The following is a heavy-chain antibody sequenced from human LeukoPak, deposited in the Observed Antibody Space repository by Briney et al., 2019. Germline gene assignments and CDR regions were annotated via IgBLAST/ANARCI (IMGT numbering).Heavy chain of an antibody. CDR2: ISSSGSTI. J-gene: IGHJ4*02. V-gene: IGHV3-48*03. Sequence: TGGSLRLSCAASGFTFSSYEMNWVRQAPGKGLEWVSYISSSGSTIYYAGSVKGRFTISRDNAKNSLYLQMNSLRAEDTAVYYCARVKYGSGSDDYWGQGTLVTVSS. CDR1: GFTFSSYE. D-gene: IGHD3-10*01. CDR3: ARVKYGSGSDDY.